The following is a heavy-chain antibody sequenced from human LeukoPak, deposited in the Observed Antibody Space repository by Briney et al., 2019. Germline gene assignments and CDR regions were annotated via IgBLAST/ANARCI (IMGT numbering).Heavy chain of an antibody. CDR1: VFTFINYW. Sequence: PGGSLRLSCAASVFTFINYWMHWVRQAPGKGLVWVSRIYNDGSSTTYADSVKGRFTISTDNAKSTLYLQMNSLRAEDTAVYYCGRGVVVITFDYWGQGTLVTVSS. CDR2: IYNDGSST. CDR3: GRGVVVITFDY. D-gene: IGHD3-22*01. J-gene: IGHJ4*02. V-gene: IGHV3-74*01.